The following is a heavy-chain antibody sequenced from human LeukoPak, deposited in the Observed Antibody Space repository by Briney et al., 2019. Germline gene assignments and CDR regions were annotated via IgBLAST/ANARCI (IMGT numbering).Heavy chain of an antibody. CDR1: GFTVSSNY. J-gene: IGHJ4*02. V-gene: IGHV3-66*01. CDR3: AKYCSGGNCYSGLY. D-gene: IGHD2-15*01. Sequence: GGSLTLPCTASGFTVSSNYLSWVRQAPGKGLEWVSDIYSGGSTYYADSVKGRFTISRDNSKNTLYLQMNSLRAEDTAVYYCAKYCSGGNCYSGLYWGQGTLVTVSS. CDR2: IYSGGST.